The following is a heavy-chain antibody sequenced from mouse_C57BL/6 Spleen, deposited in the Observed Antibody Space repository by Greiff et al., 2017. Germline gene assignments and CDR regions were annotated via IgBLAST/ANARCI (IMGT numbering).Heavy chain of an antibody. J-gene: IGHJ4*01. D-gene: IGHD3-2*02. V-gene: IGHV5-17*01. CDR3: ARRGDSSGYYAMDY. Sequence: EVQLVESGGGLVKPGGSLKLSCAASGFTFSDYGMHWVRQAPEKGLEWVAYISSGSSTIYYADTVKGRFTISRDNAKNTLFLQMNSLRSEDTAMDYCARRGDSSGYYAMDYWGQGTSVTVSA. CDR2: ISSGSSTI. CDR1: GFTFSDYG.